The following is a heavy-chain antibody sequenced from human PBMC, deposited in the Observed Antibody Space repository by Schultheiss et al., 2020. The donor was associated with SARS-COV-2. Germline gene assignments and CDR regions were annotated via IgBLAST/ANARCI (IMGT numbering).Heavy chain of an antibody. D-gene: IGHD3-10*01. V-gene: IGHV4-31*03. Sequence: SETLSLTCTVSGGSISSGGYYWSWIRQHPGKGLEWIGYIYYSGSTYYNPSLKSRVTISVDTSKNQFSLKLSSVTAADTAVYYCATEGSGSYYNYFDYWGQGTLVTVS. CDR3: ATEGSGSYYNYFDY. CDR2: IYYSGST. J-gene: IGHJ4*02. CDR1: GGSISSGGYY.